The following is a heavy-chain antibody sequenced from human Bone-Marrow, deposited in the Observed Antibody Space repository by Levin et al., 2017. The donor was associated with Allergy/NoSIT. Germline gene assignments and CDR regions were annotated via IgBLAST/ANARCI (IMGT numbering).Heavy chain of an antibody. Sequence: QPGGSLRLSCAASGFTFSSYAMSWVRQAPGKGLEWVSSINAGGGTTFYADSVKGRFTISRDNSKSTLYMQMNSLRAEDTAVYYCAKKWIPTSQAGYFDCWGQGALVTVSS. CDR3: AKKWIPTSQAGYFDC. D-gene: IGHD5-18*01. J-gene: IGHJ4*02. CDR1: GFTFSSYA. CDR2: INAGGGTT. V-gene: IGHV3-23*01.